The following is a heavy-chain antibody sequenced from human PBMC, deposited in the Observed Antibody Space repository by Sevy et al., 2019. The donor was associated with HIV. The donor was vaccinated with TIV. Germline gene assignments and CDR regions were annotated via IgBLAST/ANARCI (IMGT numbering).Heavy chain of an antibody. CDR3: ARDPRMYGDYLMAYFDY. CDR1: GFTPSTYG. V-gene: IGHV3-33*01. CDR2: IGYDGSNK. J-gene: IGHJ4*02. D-gene: IGHD2-8*01. Sequence: GSLRLSCAASGFTPSTYGMHWVRQAPGKGLEWVAVIGYDGSNKYYADSVKGRFTISRDNSKNTLFLQMDSLRAEDTAVYYCARDPRMYGDYLMAYFDYWGQGTLVTVSS.